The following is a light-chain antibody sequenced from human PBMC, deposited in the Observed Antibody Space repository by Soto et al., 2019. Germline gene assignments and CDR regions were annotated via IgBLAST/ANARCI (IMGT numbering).Light chain of an antibody. V-gene: IGKV1-9*01. CDR1: QGIKNY. CDR2: AAS. CDR3: QQLDSSPLT. Sequence: DIQMTQSPLFLSASVGDRVTITCRASQGIKNYLAWYQQKPGKAPKLLIYAASTLQSGVPSRFSGSGSGTEFTLTITSLQPDDFATYYCQQLDSSPLTFGGGTEVEIK. J-gene: IGKJ4*01.